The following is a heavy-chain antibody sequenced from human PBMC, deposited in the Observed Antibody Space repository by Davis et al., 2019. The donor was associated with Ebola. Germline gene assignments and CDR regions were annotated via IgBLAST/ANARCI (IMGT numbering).Heavy chain of an antibody. CDR2: IRSKAYGGTT. CDR1: GFTFGDYA. CDR3: TRDRGYYDILTGYYYYYYYGMDV. Sequence: GESLKISCTASGFTFGDYAMSWFRQAPGKGLEWVGFIRSKAYGGTTEYAASVKGRFTISRDDSKSIAYLQMNSLKTEDTAVYYCTRDRGYYDILTGYYYYYYYGMDVWGQGTTVTVSS. D-gene: IGHD3-9*01. J-gene: IGHJ6*02. V-gene: IGHV3-49*03.